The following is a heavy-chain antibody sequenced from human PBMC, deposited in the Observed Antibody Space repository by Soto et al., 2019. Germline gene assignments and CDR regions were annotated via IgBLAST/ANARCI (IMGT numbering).Heavy chain of an antibody. CDR2: IAYDGSNK. Sequence: QVQLVESGGDVVQPGRSLRLSCAASGFTFSSYGMHWVRQAPGKGLEWVAAIAYDGSNKYYGDSVEGRFTISRDTSKSTLYLQMNGLRPEDTAVYYCAKVVWHGSGSATFDYCGQGTLVTVSS. J-gene: IGHJ4*02. V-gene: IGHV3-30*18. D-gene: IGHD3-10*01. CDR1: GFTFSSYG. CDR3: AKVVWHGSGSATFDY.